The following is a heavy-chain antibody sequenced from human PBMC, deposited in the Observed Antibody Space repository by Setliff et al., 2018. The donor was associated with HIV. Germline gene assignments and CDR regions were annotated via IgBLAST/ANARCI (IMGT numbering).Heavy chain of an antibody. CDR2: ISSSGSTI. Sequence: QPGGSLRLSCAASGFTFSSYEMNWVRQAPGKGLEWLSYISSSGSTIYYADSVKGRFTVSRDNAKNSLYLQMNSLRAEDTAVYFCARDGNYWSHLFAFSLYNYYMDVWGKGTTVTVSS. D-gene: IGHD3-3*01. J-gene: IGHJ6*03. V-gene: IGHV3-48*03. CDR1: GFTFSSYE. CDR3: ARDGNYWSHLFAFSLYNYYMDV.